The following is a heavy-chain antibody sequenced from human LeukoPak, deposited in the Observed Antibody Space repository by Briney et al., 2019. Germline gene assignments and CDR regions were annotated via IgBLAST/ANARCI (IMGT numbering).Heavy chain of an antibody. Sequence: GGSLRLSCAASGFTFSETTRNWVRHAPGKGWGWVAAIKDDGGETDYVDSVKGRFTISRDNAKNSLYLQMNSLRGEDTAVYYCATYTNWVAGDVWGQGTTVSVSS. J-gene: IGHJ6*02. CDR1: GFTFSETT. CDR2: IKDDGGET. V-gene: IGHV3-7*01. D-gene: IGHD1-1*01. CDR3: ATYTNWVAGDV.